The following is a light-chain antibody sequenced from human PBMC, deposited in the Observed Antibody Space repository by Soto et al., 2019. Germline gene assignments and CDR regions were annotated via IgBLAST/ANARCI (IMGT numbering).Light chain of an antibody. CDR2: GAS. CDR1: QSVSSSY. V-gene: IGKV3-20*01. CDR3: HQHESEPRT. J-gene: IGKJ1*01. Sequence: EIVLTQSPGTLSLSPGERATLSCRASQSVSSSYLAWYQQKPGQAPRLLIHGASSRATGIPDRFSGSGSGTDFTLTISTLEPEDFAVYYCHQHESEPRTFGQGTKVEIK.